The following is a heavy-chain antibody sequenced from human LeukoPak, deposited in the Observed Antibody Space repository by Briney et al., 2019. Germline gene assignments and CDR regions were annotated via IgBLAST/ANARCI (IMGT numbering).Heavy chain of an antibody. CDR3: TTAVPATPGY. Sequence: GGSLRFSCAASGFTFSNAWMSWGRQAPGKGLEWVGRIKSKTDVGTTDYAAPVKGRFTISRDDSKNTLYLQMNSLKTEDTAVYYCTTAVPATPGYWGQGTLVTVSS. D-gene: IGHD2-2*01. J-gene: IGHJ4*02. V-gene: IGHV3-15*01. CDR2: IKSKTDVGTT. CDR1: GFTFSNAW.